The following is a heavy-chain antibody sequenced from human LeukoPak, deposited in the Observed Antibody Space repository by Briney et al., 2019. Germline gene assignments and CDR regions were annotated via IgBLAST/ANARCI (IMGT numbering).Heavy chain of an antibody. J-gene: IGHJ4*02. CDR2: INPTGGST. CDR3: AGEHYYGSGSYSDY. V-gene: IGHV1-46*01. D-gene: IGHD3-10*01. Sequence: ASVKVSCKASGYTFTDYYIHWVRQAPGQGLEWMGIINPTGGSTSYAQTFQGRVTMTRDTSTSTVYMELSSLISEDTAVYYCAGEHYYGSGSYSDYWGQGTLVTVSS. CDR1: GYTFTDYY.